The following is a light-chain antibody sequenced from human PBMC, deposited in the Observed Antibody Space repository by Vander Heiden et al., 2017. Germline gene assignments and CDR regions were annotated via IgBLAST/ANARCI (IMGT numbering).Light chain of an antibody. CDR2: GNS. J-gene: IGLJ3*02. CDR1: SPNIAPGYD. Sequence: QSVLTQPPSVSGAPGQRVTISSTGSSPNIAPGYDVHWDQQRPGAAPKLLIYGNSNRPSGVPDRFSGSKSGTSASLAITGLQAEDEADYYCQSYDSSLSGSGFGGGTKLTVL. CDR3: QSYDSSLSGSG. V-gene: IGLV1-40*01.